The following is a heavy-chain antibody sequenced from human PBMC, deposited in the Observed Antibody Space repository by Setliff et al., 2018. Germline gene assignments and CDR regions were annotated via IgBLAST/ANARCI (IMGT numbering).Heavy chain of an antibody. V-gene: IGHV4-4*09. CDR1: GASISSYY. J-gene: IGHJ3*02. CDR3: ARLTTLTTWFELGAFDI. Sequence: SETLSLTCTVSGASISSYYWSWIRQPPGEGLEWIGYIYSSGNIKYNPSLKSRVTISLDTSKNQFSLKLSSVTAADTAVYYCARLTTLTTWFELGAFDIWGQGTMVTVSS. D-gene: IGHD4-17*01. CDR2: IYSSGNI.